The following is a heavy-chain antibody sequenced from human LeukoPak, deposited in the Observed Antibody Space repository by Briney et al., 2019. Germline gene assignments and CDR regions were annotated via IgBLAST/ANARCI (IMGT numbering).Heavy chain of an antibody. V-gene: IGHV1-69*05. CDR2: IIPIFGTA. D-gene: IGHD2-15*01. CDR1: GGTFSSYA. CDR3: ARGGCSGGSCPYYFDY. J-gene: IGHJ4*02. Sequence: SVKVSCKASGGTFSSYAISWVRQAPGQGLEWMGGIIPIFGTANYAQKFQGRVTITTDESTSTAYMELSSLRSEDTAVCYCARGGCSGGSCPYYFDYWGQGTLVTVSS.